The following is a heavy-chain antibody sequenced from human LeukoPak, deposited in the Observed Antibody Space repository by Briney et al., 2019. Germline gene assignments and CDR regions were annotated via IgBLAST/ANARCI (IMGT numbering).Heavy chain of an antibody. V-gene: IGHV1-69*05. D-gene: IGHD3-22*01. CDR3: ARDYYDSSGQGNYFDY. CDR2: IIPIFGTA. CDR1: GGTFSSYA. Sequence: ASVKVSCKASGGTFSSYAISWVRQALGQGLEWMGGIIPIFGTANYAQKFQGRVTITTDESTSTAYMELSSLRSEDTAVYYCARDYYDSSGQGNYFDYWGQGTLVTVSS. J-gene: IGHJ4*02.